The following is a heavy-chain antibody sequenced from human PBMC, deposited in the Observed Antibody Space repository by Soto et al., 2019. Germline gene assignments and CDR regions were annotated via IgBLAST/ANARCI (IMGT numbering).Heavy chain of an antibody. Sequence: QVQLVQSGAEVKKPGSSVKVSCKASGGTFSSYAISWVRQAPGQGLEWMGGIIPIFGTANYAQKFQGRVTITADKATRTAYMELSSLRSEDTAVYYWARGQGIEFRVVAATLPNYYYYGMDVWGQGTTVTVSS. V-gene: IGHV1-69*06. CDR1: GGTFSSYA. CDR2: IIPIFGTA. D-gene: IGHD2-15*01. J-gene: IGHJ6*02. CDR3: ARGQGIEFRVVAATLPNYYYYGMDV.